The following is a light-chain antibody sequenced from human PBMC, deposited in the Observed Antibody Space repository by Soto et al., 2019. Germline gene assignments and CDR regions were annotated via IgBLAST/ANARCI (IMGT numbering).Light chain of an antibody. CDR1: SSDVGAYNY. V-gene: IGLV2-14*03. CDR3: SSFSRSTPLV. CDR2: DVT. J-gene: IGLJ1*01. Sequence: HSALTQPASLSGSPGQSMTISCTGTSSDVGAYNYVSWCQRHPGTAPKLIIYDVTLRPSGVSNRFSGSKSGNTASLTISGLQAEDEADFYCSSFSRSTPLVFGTGTKVTVL.